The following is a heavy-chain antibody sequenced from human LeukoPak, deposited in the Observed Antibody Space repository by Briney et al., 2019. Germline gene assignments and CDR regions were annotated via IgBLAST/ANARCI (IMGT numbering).Heavy chain of an antibody. D-gene: IGHD6-6*01. V-gene: IGHV3-53*01. CDR1: GFTVSSNH. CDR2: IYGGGDT. Sequence: GGSLRLSCAASGFTVSSNHMSWVRQAPGKGLEWVSVIYGGGDTYYADSVKGRFLISRHSSKNMLYLQMNSLRAEDTAVYYCARDPYSSTWSYGMDVWGQGTTVTVSS. J-gene: IGHJ6*02. CDR3: ARDPYSSTWSYGMDV.